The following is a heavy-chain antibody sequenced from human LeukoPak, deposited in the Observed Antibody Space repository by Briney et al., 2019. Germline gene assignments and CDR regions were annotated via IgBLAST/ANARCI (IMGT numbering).Heavy chain of an antibody. V-gene: IGHV3-7*03. J-gene: IGHJ3*02. CDR2: IKQGGSEK. CDR1: GFTFSSYT. Sequence: GGSLRLSCTASGFTFSSYTMTWVRQAPGKGLEWVANIKQGGSEKYYVDSVKGRFIISRDISKNTLYLQMNSLRAEDSALYYCARGGRGSAAVVAPRSFDIWGQGTMVTVSS. CDR3: ARGGRGSAAVVAPRSFDI. D-gene: IGHD3-22*01.